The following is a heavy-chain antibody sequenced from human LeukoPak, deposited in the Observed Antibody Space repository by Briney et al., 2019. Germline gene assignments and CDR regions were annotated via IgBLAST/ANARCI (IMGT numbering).Heavy chain of an antibody. D-gene: IGHD6-13*01. CDR1: GFTFSSYS. CDR2: ISSSSSYI. V-gene: IGHV3-21*01. J-gene: IGHJ4*02. Sequence: GSLRLSCAASGFTFSSYSMNWVRQAPGKGLEWVSSISSSSSYIYYADSVKGRFTISRDNAKNSLYLQMNSLRAEDTAVYYCARGSRREGFDYWGQGTLVTVSS. CDR3: ARGSRREGFDY.